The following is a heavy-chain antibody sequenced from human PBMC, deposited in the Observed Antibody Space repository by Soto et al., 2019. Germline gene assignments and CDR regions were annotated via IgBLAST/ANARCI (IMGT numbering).Heavy chain of an antibody. Sequence: GGSLRLSCAASGFTFSSYWMHWVRQTPGKGLEWVSTINATGDATDYTDSVKGRFTISRDSSRNTLYLQMNSLRAEDTAAYYCAKGMGGVFPDSRTFDYWGHGTLVTVSS. CDR1: GFTFSSYW. V-gene: IGHV3-23*01. J-gene: IGHJ4*01. CDR2: INATGDAT. CDR3: AKGMGGVFPDSRTFDY. D-gene: IGHD2-8*02.